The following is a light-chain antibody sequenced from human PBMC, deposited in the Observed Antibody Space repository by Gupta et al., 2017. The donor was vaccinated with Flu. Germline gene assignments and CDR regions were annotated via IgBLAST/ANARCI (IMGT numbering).Light chain of an antibody. CDR2: LGS. J-gene: IGKJ1*01. CDR1: QSLLHTSGNNF. Sequence: EIVMTQSPLSLSVTPGEPASISCRSSQSLLHTSGNNFLDWYVQKPGQSPHLLIYLGSSRASGVPDRFSGSGSGTDFTLKISRVEADDTGIYYCMQGLQTPWTFGQGTKVEIK. V-gene: IGKV2-28*01. CDR3: MQGLQTPWT.